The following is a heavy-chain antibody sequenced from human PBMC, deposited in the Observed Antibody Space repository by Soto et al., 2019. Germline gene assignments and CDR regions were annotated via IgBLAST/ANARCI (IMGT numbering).Heavy chain of an antibody. Sequence: GGSLRLSCAASGFTFSSYAMHWVRQAPGKGLEWVAVISYDGSNKYYADSVKGRFTISRDNSKNTLYLQMNSLRAEDTAVYYCARGRWGYYDSSGYYAPFDYWGQGTLVTVSS. V-gene: IGHV3-30-3*01. J-gene: IGHJ4*02. CDR1: GFTFSSYA. CDR3: ARGRWGYYDSSGYYAPFDY. CDR2: ISYDGSNK. D-gene: IGHD3-22*01.